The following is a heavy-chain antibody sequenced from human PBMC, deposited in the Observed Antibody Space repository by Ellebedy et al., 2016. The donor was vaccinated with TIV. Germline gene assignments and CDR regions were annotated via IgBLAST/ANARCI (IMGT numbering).Heavy chain of an antibody. D-gene: IGHD6-13*01. V-gene: IGHV3-7*03. CDR3: ARRGLAAGGTLLYY. CDR2: IKQDGSEK. Sequence: PGGSLRLSCAASGFTFSSYRMTWVRQAPGKGLEWVAHIKQDGSEKYYVDSVKGRFTISRDNAENSLYLQMNSLRAEDTAVYYCARRGLAAGGTLLYYWGQGTLVTVSS. CDR1: GFTFSSYR. J-gene: IGHJ4*02.